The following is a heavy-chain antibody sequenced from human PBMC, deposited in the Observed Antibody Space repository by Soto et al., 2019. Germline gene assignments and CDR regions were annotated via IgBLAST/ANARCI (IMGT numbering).Heavy chain of an antibody. Sequence: QVQLVQSGAEVKKPGASVKVSCKASGYTFTSYGISWVRQAPGQGLEWMGWISAYNGNTNYAQKLQGRVTMTTDTSTSTAYMGLRSLRSDDTAVYYCAREYHGWQPIYGMDVWGQGTTVTVSS. V-gene: IGHV1-18*01. D-gene: IGHD6-19*01. CDR3: AREYHGWQPIYGMDV. CDR2: ISAYNGNT. CDR1: GYTFTSYG. J-gene: IGHJ6*02.